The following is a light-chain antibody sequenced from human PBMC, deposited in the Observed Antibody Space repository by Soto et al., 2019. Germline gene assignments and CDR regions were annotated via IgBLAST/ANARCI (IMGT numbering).Light chain of an antibody. J-gene: IGLJ1*01. CDR3: TSYTSNSTPYV. CDR2: DVN. CDR1: SSDIGGYNY. Sequence: QSALTQPASVSGSPGQSVTISCTGTSSDIGGYNYVSWYQHHPGKAPKLMIYDVNNRPSGVSYRFSGSKSGNTASLTISGLQTEDEADYYCTSYTSNSTPYVFGTGTKLTVL. V-gene: IGLV2-14*03.